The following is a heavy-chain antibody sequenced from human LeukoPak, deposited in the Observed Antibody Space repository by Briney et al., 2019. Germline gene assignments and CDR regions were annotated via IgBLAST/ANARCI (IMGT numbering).Heavy chain of an antibody. Sequence: ASVKVSCKASGYTFTGYYMHWVRQAPGQGLEWMGWINPNSGGTNYAQKFQGRVTMTRNTSISTAYMELSSLRSEDTAVYYCARMVVAVTYNWFDPWGQGTLVTVSS. CDR1: GYTFTGYY. J-gene: IGHJ5*02. D-gene: IGHD2-15*01. CDR3: ARMVVAVTYNWFDP. V-gene: IGHV1-2*02. CDR2: INPNSGGT.